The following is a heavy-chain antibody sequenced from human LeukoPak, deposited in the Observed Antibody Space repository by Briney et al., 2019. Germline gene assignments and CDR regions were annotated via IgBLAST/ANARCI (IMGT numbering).Heavy chain of an antibody. Sequence: GGSLRLSCATSGFTFSDYSMSWVRQAPGKGLEWLSYITSGGTTIYYAGSVKGRFTISRDNPKNSLHRQMSILSAEDTAVYYCVRGDLFYFDYWGQGTLVTVSS. J-gene: IGHJ4*02. CDR2: ITSGGTTI. CDR3: VRGDLFYFDY. CDR1: GFTFSDYS. V-gene: IGHV3-11*01.